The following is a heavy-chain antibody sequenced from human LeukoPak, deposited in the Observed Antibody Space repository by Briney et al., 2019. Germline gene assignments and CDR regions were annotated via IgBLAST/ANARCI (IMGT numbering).Heavy chain of an antibody. V-gene: IGHV3-23*01. CDR2: ISGSGSTT. Sequence: EGSLRLSCAVSGLTFSSYHMTWVRQAPGKGLKWVSAISGSGSTTYYADPVKGRFTISRDNSKNTLYLQMNSLSAEDTAVYYCAHYSTGVNYGGLAFDIWGQGTMVTVSS. CDR1: GLTFSSYH. CDR3: AHYSTGVNYGGLAFDI. J-gene: IGHJ3*02. D-gene: IGHD2-8*02.